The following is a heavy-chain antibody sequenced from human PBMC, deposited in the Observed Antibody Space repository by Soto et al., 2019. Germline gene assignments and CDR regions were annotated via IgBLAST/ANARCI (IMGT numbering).Heavy chain of an antibody. V-gene: IGHV4-39*01. CDR1: GGSVSSRSYF. CDR3: ARQRVIPATPTNWFDP. J-gene: IGHJ5*02. D-gene: IGHD2-15*01. CDR2: IYYNGST. Sequence: SVTLSLTCPVSGGSVSSRSYFWGWIRQPPGKGLEWIGTIYYNGSTYYNPSLKSRVTLSVDTSKNQFSLKLTSVTASDTAVYYCARQRVIPATPTNWFDPWGQGTLVTVSS.